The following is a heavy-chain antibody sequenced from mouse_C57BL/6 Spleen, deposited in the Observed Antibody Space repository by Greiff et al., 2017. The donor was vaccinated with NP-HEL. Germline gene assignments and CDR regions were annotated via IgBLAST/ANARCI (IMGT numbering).Heavy chain of an antibody. J-gene: IGHJ1*03. CDR1: GYAFSSSW. CDR2: IYPGDGDT. D-gene: IGHD2-5*01. V-gene: IGHV1-82*01. CDR3: ARSGDSNYWYFDV. Sequence: VKLQESGPELVKPGASVKISCKASGYAFSSSWMNWVKQRPGKGLEWIGRIYPGDGDTNYNGKFKGKATLTADKSSSTAYMQLSSLTSEDSAVYFCARSGDSNYWYFDVWGTGTTVTVSS.